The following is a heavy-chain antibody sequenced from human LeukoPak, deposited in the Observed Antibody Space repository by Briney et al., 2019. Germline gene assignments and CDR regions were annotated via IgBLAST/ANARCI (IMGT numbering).Heavy chain of an antibody. D-gene: IGHD6-13*01. CDR3: ARDLSRIAGAGLDY. V-gene: IGHV3-53*05. CDR1: GFTVSSNY. J-gene: IGHJ4*02. Sequence: GSLRLSCAASGFTVSSNYMSWVRQAPGKGLEWVSVIYSGGSTYYADSVKGRFTISRDNSRNTLSLQMNSLRGEDTAVYYCARDLSRIAGAGLDYWGQGTLVTVSS. CDR2: IYSGGST.